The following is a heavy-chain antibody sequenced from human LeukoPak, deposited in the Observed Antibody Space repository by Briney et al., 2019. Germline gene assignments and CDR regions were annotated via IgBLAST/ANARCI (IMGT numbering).Heavy chain of an antibody. Sequence: ASGNVSCKASGYTFTSYAMDWVRQAPGQGLEWMGWINTNTGNPTYAQGFTGRVVFSLDTSVSTAYLQISSLKAEDTAVYYCARGARELSFGELSHYYYYMDVWGKGTTVTVSS. CDR1: GYTFTSYA. J-gene: IGHJ6*03. CDR2: INTNTGNP. V-gene: IGHV7-4-1*02. CDR3: ARGARELSFGELSHYYYYMDV. D-gene: IGHD3-10*01.